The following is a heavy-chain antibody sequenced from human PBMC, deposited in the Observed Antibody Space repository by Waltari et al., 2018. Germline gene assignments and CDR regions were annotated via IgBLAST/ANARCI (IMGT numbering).Heavy chain of an antibody. CDR2: ISGSGGST. V-gene: IGHV3-23*04. D-gene: IGHD3-10*01. Sequence: EVQLVESGGGLVQPGGSLRLSCAASGFTVSSYAMCWVRQAQGEGQEWVSAISGSGGSTYSADSLKGRFTISSDTSKDALYLQMNSLGAEATAVYYCARDRGDGGPGYWGQGALVAVSS. CDR3: ARDRGDGGPGY. J-gene: IGHJ4*02. CDR1: GFTVSSYA.